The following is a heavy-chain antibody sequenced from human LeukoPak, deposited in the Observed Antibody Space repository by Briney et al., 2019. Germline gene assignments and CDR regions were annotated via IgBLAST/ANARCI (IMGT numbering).Heavy chain of an antibody. Sequence: PGGSLRLSCAASGFTFSNAWMSWVRQAPGKGLEWVGRIKSKTDGGTTDYAAPVKGRFTISRDDSKNTLYLQMNSLKTEDTAVYYCTTGVIITMVRGVITRNDYWGQGTLVTVSS. CDR1: GFTFSNAW. J-gene: IGHJ4*02. CDR2: IKSKTDGGTT. V-gene: IGHV3-15*01. D-gene: IGHD3-10*01. CDR3: TTGVIITMVRGVITRNDY.